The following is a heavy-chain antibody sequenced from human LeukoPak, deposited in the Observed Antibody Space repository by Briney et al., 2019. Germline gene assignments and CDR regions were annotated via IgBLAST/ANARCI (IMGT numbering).Heavy chain of an antibody. D-gene: IGHD3-22*01. V-gene: IGHV4-30-4*02. Sequence: PSETLSLTCTVSGGSISSADYYWSWIRQPPGKGLEWIGYIYYSGSTSYNPSLKSRVSISLDTSKNQFSLKLSSVTAADTAVYYCARALTYYYDSSGYSLGYWGQGTLVTVSS. CDR3: ARALTYYYDSSGYSLGY. CDR1: GGSISSADYY. J-gene: IGHJ4*02. CDR2: IYYSGST.